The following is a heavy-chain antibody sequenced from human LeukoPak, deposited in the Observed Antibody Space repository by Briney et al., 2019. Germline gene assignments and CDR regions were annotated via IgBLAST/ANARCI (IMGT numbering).Heavy chain of an antibody. D-gene: IGHD2-8*01. V-gene: IGHV3-23*01. CDR2: ISGSGGST. CDR1: GFTFSSYA. J-gene: IGHJ4*02. CDR3: AKGVGCTNGVCYTFDY. Sequence: SGGSLRLSCAASGFTFSSYAMSWVRQAPGKGLEWVSAISGSGGSTYYADSVKGRFTISRDNSKNTLYPQMNSLRAEDTAVYYCAKGVGCTNGVCYTFDYWGQGTLVTVSS.